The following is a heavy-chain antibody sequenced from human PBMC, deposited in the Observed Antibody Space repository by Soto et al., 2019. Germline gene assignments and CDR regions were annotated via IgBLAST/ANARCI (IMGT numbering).Heavy chain of an antibody. Sequence: QVQLVQSGAEVKKPGASVKVSCKASGYTFTGYYMHWVRQAPGQGLEWMGWINPNSGGTNYAQKFQGWVTMTRDTSISTAYMELSRLRSDDTAVYYCARDKKDDSSGYPLDYWGQGTLVTVSS. CDR3: ARDKKDDSSGYPLDY. CDR1: GYTFTGYY. CDR2: INPNSGGT. D-gene: IGHD3-22*01. V-gene: IGHV1-2*04. J-gene: IGHJ4*02.